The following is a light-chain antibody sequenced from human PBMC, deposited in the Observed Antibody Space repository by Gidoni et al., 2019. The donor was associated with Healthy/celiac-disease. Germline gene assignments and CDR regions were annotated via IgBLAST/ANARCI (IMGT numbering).Light chain of an antibody. J-gene: IGKJ4*01. CDR1: QSVSSSY. CDR2: GAS. CDR3: QQYGSSPLLT. Sequence: EIVLTQSPGTLSLSPGERATLSCRASQSVSSSYLAWYQQKPGQAPRLLIYGASSRATGIPDRFSGSGSGTDFTLTISRLEPEDFAVYYCQQYGSSPLLTFXGXTKVEIK. V-gene: IGKV3-20*01.